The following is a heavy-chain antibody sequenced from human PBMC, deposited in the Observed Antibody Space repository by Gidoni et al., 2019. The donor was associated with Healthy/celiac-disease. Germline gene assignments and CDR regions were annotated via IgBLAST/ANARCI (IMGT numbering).Heavy chain of an antibody. D-gene: IGHD3-16*01. Sequence: QVQLVQSGAEVKNPGASVTVSCKASGYTFTSYGISWVRQASGQGLAVMGWISAYNGNTNYAQKLQRRVTMTKDTSTSTAYMELRSLRADDTAEYYCARASSVGEHADYWGQGTLVTVSS. CDR2: ISAYNGNT. V-gene: IGHV1-18*01. CDR3: ARASSVGEHADY. CDR1: GYTFTSYG. J-gene: IGHJ4*02.